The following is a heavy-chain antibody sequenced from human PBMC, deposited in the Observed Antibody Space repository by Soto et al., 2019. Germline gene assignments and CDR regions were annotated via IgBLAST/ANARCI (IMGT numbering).Heavy chain of an antibody. Sequence: ASVKVSCKASGYTFTSSYMHWVRQAPGQGLEWMGIINPSGGSTSYAQKFQGRVTMTRDTSTSTVYMELSTLRSEETAVYYCARSKIPNDSSGYYFYYWGQGTLVTVSS. V-gene: IGHV1-46*01. D-gene: IGHD3-22*01. CDR3: ARSKIPNDSSGYYFYY. CDR1: GYTFTSSY. J-gene: IGHJ4*02. CDR2: INPSGGST.